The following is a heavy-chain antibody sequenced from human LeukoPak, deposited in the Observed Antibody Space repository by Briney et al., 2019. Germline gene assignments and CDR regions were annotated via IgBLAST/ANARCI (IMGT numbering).Heavy chain of an antibody. Sequence: GGSLRLSCAASGFTFDDYAMHWVRQAPGRGLEWVSGISWDSGSVGYADSVKGRFTISRDNAKNSLYLQMNSLRPEDTALYYCAKGRTFGYGPFDYWGQGTLVTVSS. D-gene: IGHD5-12*01. J-gene: IGHJ4*02. CDR1: GFTFDDYA. CDR2: ISWDSGSV. V-gene: IGHV3-9*01. CDR3: AKGRTFGYGPFDY.